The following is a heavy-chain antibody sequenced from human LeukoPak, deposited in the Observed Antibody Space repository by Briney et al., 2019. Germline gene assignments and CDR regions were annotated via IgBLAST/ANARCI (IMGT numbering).Heavy chain of an antibody. J-gene: IGHJ5*02. Sequence: ASVEVSCKASGYTFNSYDIHWVRQAAGQGLEWMGWVNPKSGNSGYEQKFQGSVTITMNTSISTAYLGLNSLTSEDTAVYYCERPYCSSKTCSRWFDPWGQGTLVTVSA. V-gene: IGHV1-8*01. CDR1: GYTFNSYD. CDR2: VNPKSGNS. CDR3: ERPYCSSKTCSRWFDP. D-gene: IGHD2-2*01.